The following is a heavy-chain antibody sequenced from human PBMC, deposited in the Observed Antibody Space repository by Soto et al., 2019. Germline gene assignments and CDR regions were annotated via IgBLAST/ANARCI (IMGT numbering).Heavy chain of an antibody. Sequence: SVKVSCKASGCGLSNYGIGWVRQAPGQGLEWMGGIIPVFGTANYAQKFQGRVTITADESTNIVYMDVTSLRSEDTAVYYCARGDATKIVVTTYYAMDVWGQGTTVTVSS. CDR3: ARGDATKIVVTTYYAMDV. CDR1: GCGLSNYG. D-gene: IGHD4-17*01. CDR2: IIPVFGTA. V-gene: IGHV1-69*13. J-gene: IGHJ6*02.